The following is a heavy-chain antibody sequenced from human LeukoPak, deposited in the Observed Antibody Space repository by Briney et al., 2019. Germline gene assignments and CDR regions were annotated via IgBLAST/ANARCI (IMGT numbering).Heavy chain of an antibody. CDR3: ARKYYDSSGYESYAFDI. D-gene: IGHD3-22*01. J-gene: IGHJ3*02. CDR2: MNPNSGNT. Sequence: GASVKVSCKASGYTFTSYDINWVRQATGQGLEWMGWMNPNSGNTGYAQKFQGRVTITRNTSISTAYMELSSLRSEDTAVYYCARKYYDSSGYESYAFDIWGQGTMVTVSS. V-gene: IGHV1-8*03. CDR1: GYTFTSYD.